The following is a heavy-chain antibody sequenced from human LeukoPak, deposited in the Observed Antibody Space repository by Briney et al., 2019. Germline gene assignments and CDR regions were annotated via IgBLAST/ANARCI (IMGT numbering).Heavy chain of an antibody. Sequence: SVKVSCKASGGTFSSYAISWVRQAPGQGLEWMGGIIPIFGRANYAQKFQGRVTITTDESTSTAYMELSSLRSEDTAVYYCARSDDYGDSTSYYYYYYYMDVWGKGTTVTVSS. V-gene: IGHV1-69*05. D-gene: IGHD4-17*01. CDR3: ARSDDYGDSTSYYYYYYYMDV. CDR2: IIPIFGRA. J-gene: IGHJ6*03. CDR1: GGTFSSYA.